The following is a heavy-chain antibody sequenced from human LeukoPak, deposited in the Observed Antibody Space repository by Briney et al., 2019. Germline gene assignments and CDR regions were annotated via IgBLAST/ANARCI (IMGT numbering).Heavy chain of an antibody. J-gene: IGHJ4*02. CDR2: INPNSGGT. CDR3: ARAHYLRLYFFDY. CDR1: GYTITDYY. D-gene: IGHD3-10*01. V-gene: IGHV1-2*02. Sequence: ASVKVSCKASGYTITDYYIHWVRQAPGQGLEWMGWINPNSGGTNYAQTFEGRVTMTTDTSINTAYVELTSLTSDDTAVYFCARAHYLRLYFFDYWGQGTLATVSS.